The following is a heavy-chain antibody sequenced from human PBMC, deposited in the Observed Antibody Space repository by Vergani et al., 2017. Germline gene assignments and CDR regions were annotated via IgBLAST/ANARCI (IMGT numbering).Heavy chain of an antibody. Sequence: EVQLVESGGGLVQPGGSLRLSCAASGFTFSTYDMHWVRQATGKGLEWVSAIGTAGDTYYPGSVKGRFTISRENAKNSLYLQMNGLRAGDTAVYYCARRDSSSPALDYWAREPWSPSPQ. J-gene: IGHJ4*02. D-gene: IGHD6-6*01. V-gene: IGHV3-13*01. CDR3: ARRDSSSPALDY. CDR1: GFTFSTYD. CDR2: IGTAGDT.